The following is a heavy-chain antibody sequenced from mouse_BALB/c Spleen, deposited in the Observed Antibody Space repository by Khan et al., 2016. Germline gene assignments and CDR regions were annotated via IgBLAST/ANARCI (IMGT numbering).Heavy chain of an antibody. CDR2: ISSGSSTI. J-gene: IGHJ2*01. V-gene: IGHV5-17*02. Sequence: EVELVESGGGLVQPGGSRKLSCAASALTFSRFGMHWVRQAPEKGLEWVAYISSGSSTIYYADTLQGRFTISRDNPKNALFLQMTSLRSEDTAMYYCARGDYWGQGTTLTVSS. CDR3: ARGDY. CDR1: ALTFSRFG.